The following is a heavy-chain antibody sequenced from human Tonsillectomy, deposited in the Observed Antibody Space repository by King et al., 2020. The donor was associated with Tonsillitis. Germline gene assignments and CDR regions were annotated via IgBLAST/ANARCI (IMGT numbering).Heavy chain of an antibody. Sequence: VQLVESGGGLVQPGGSLRLSCAASGFTFSDHYMDWVRQAPGKGLEWVGRTRNKANSYTTEYAASVKGRFTISRDDSKNSLYLQMNSLKTEDTAVYYCARAFPVSLWGQGTLVTVSS. CDR3: ARAFPVSL. CDR1: GFTFSDHY. D-gene: IGHD3-16*01. CDR2: TRNKANSYTT. J-gene: IGHJ4*02. V-gene: IGHV3-72*01.